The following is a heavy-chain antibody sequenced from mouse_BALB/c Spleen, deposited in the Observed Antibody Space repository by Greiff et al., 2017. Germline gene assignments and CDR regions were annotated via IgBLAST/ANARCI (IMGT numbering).Heavy chain of an antibody. V-gene: IGHV1S132*01. J-gene: IGHJ4*01. Sequence: VQVVESGAELVKPGASVKLSCKTSGYTFTSYWIQWVKQRPGQGLGWIGEIFPGTGTTYYNEKFKGKATLTIDTSSSTAYMQLSSLTSEDSAVYFCARGGRGKDYYAMDYWGQGTSVTVSS. CDR2: IFPGTGTT. CDR3: ARGGRGKDYYAMDY. CDR1: GYTFTSYW.